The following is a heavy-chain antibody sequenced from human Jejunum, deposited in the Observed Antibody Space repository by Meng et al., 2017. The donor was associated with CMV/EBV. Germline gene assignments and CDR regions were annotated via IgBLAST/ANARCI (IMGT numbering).Heavy chain of an antibody. J-gene: IGHJ5*01. CDR1: GFSVSSNY. D-gene: IGHD6-13*01. Sequence: LSCASSGFSVSSNYMSWDRQAPGKGLEWVSIIHSGGATYYADSVKGRFTISRDNSKNTLYLQMNSLRAEDTAVYYCARDGYSSSWFVTWGHGTLVTVSS. V-gene: IGHV3-53*01. CDR3: ARDGYSSSWFVT. CDR2: IHSGGAT.